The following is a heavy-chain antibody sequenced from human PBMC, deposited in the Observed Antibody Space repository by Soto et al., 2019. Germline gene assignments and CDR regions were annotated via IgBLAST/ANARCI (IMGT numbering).Heavy chain of an antibody. Sequence: PSETLSLTCAVYGGSFSGYYWSWIRQPPGKGLEWVGEINHSGSTNYNPSLKSRVTISVDTSKNQFSLKLSSVTAADTAVYYCARIGQKYSRLVDYWGQGTRVTVS. V-gene: IGHV4-34*01. J-gene: IGHJ4*02. CDR1: GGSFSGYY. CDR3: ARIGQKYSRLVDY. D-gene: IGHD6-6*01. CDR2: INHSGST.